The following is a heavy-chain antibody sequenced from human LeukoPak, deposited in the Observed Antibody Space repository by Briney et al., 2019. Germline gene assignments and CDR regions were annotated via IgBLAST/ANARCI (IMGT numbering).Heavy chain of an antibody. CDR1: GFTFSSYA. J-gene: IGHJ4*02. CDR2: ISGSGGST. CDR3: ARGPPATWIQLWSVGQVDY. Sequence: GGSLRLSCAASGFTFSSYAMSWVRQAPGKGLEWVSAISGSGGSTYYADSVKGRFTISRDNSKNTLYLQMNSLRAEDTAVYYCARGPPATWIQLWSVGQVDYWGQGTLVTVSS. D-gene: IGHD5-18*01. V-gene: IGHV3-23*01.